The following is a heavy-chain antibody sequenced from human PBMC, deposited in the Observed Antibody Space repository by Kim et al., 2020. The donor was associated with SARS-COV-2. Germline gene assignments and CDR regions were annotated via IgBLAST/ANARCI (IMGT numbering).Heavy chain of an antibody. Sequence: ASVKVSCKASGYTFTSYAMHWVRQAPGQRLEWMGWINAGNGNTKYSQKFQGRVTITRDTSASTAYMELSSLRSEDTAVYYCARGVDIVATLIGDFRSKGWFDPWGQGTLVTVSS. V-gene: IGHV1-3*01. CDR1: GYTFTSYA. J-gene: IGHJ5*02. D-gene: IGHD5-12*01. CDR2: INAGNGNT. CDR3: ARGVDIVATLIGDFRSKGWFDP.